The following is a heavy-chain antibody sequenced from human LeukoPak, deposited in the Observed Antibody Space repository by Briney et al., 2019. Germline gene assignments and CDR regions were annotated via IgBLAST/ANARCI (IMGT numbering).Heavy chain of an antibody. CDR3: AKDWWTVYGSGSSDY. V-gene: IGHV3-30*02. Sequence: PGGSLRLSCAASGFTFSNFAMHWVRQAPGKGLEWVAFMRYDGSNKYYADSVKGRFTISRDNSKNTLYLQMNSLRAEDTAVYYCAKDWWTVYGSGSSDYWGQGTLVTVSS. J-gene: IGHJ4*02. D-gene: IGHD3-10*01. CDR1: GFTFSNFA. CDR2: MRYDGSNK.